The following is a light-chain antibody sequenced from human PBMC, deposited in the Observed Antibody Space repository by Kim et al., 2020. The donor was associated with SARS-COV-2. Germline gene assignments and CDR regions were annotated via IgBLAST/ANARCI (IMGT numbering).Light chain of an antibody. Sequence: DIQMTQSPSTLSASVGDRVTITCRASQSISSWLAWYQQKPGKAPKLLIYDASSLESGVPSRFSGSGSGTEFTLTISSLWPDDFATYYCQQYNSYPWTFGRGTTVDI. V-gene: IGKV1-5*01. J-gene: IGKJ1*01. CDR2: DAS. CDR1: QSISSW. CDR3: QQYNSYPWT.